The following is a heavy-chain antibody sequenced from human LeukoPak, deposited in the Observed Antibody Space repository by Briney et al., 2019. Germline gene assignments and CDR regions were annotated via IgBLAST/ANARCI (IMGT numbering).Heavy chain of an antibody. J-gene: IGHJ4*02. Sequence: GGSLRLSCAASEFSVGSNYMTWVRQAPGKGLEWVSLIYSGGSTYYADSVKGRFTISRDNSKNTLYLQMNSLRAEDTAVYYCARAKGQRWLQPLDYWGQGTLVTVSS. CDR2: IYSGGST. CDR1: EFSVGSNY. V-gene: IGHV3-66*01. CDR3: ARAKGQRWLQPLDY. D-gene: IGHD5-24*01.